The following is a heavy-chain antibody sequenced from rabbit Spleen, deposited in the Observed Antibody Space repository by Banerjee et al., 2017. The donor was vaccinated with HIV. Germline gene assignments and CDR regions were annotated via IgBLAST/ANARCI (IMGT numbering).Heavy chain of an antibody. CDR2: IYAGSGGFT. J-gene: IGHJ4*01. CDR3: ARDLTSVIGWNFNL. CDR1: GFSFSSSYY. V-gene: IGHV1S40*01. Sequence: QSLEESGGGLVQPEGSLTLTCTASGFSFSSSYYMCWVRQAPGKGLEWIGCIYAGSGGFTYYASWAKGRFTCSKTSSTTVTLQMTSLTAADTATYFCARDLTSVIGWNFNLWGQGTLVTVS. D-gene: IGHD1-1*01.